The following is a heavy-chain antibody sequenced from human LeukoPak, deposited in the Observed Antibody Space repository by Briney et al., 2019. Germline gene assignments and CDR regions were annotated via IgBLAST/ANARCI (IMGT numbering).Heavy chain of an antibody. Sequence: SETRSLTCAVSGAPISSNNWWWSWVRQPPGKGLEWIGEIYHSGSTNYNPSLKSRVTMSVDKSKNQFSLKLSSVTAADTAVYYCAGAEPRGIIWHPYWGQGTLVTVSS. V-gene: IGHV4-4*02. CDR3: AGAEPRGIIWHPY. J-gene: IGHJ4*02. CDR1: GAPISSNNW. CDR2: IYHSGST.